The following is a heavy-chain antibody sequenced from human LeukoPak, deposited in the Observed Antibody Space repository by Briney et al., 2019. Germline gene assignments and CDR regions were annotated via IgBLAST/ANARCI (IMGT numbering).Heavy chain of an antibody. CDR1: GFTFSSYG. Sequence: GSLRLSCAASGFTFSSYGMHWVRQAPGKGLEWVAVIWYDGSNKYYADSVKGRFTISRDNSKNTLYLQMNSLRAGDTAVYYCARVDSSLYPPDDYWGQGTLVTVSS. D-gene: IGHD2-2*02. CDR3: ARVDSSLYPPDDY. J-gene: IGHJ4*02. V-gene: IGHV3-33*01. CDR2: IWYDGSNK.